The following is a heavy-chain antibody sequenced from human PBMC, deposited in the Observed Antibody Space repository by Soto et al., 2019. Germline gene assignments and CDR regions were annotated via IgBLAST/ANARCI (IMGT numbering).Heavy chain of an antibody. J-gene: IGHJ4*02. V-gene: IGHV1-24*01. CDR2: IDPKSGDT. CDR3: ARVHRDGYNNFDY. D-gene: IGHD5-12*01. Sequence: ASVKVSCKVSGYTLTELSMHWVRQAPGKGLEWMGWIDPKSGDTIYAQKFQGRVTMTGDTSINTAYMELSRLRSDDTAVYYCARVHRDGYNNFDYWGQGTLVTVSS. CDR1: GYTLTELS.